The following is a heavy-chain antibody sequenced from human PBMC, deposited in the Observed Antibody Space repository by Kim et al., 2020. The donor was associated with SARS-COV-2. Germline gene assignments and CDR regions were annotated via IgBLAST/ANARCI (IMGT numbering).Heavy chain of an antibody. CDR1: GGSISSYY. V-gene: IGHV4-4*07. J-gene: IGHJ4*02. CDR2: IYTSGDT. D-gene: IGHD3-22*01. Sequence: SETLSLTCTVSGGSISSYYWTWIRQPAGKGLEWIGRIYTSGDTNYYPSLKSRVTMSVDTPKNQFSLNLSSVTAADTAVYYCARGIYESSGYYLDYWGQGTLVTVSS. CDR3: ARGIYESSGYYLDY.